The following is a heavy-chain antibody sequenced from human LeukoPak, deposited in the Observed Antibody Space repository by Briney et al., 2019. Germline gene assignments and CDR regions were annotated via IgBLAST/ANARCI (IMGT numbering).Heavy chain of an antibody. Sequence: PGGSLRLSCAVSGFTFSSYWMSWVRQAPGKGLEWVANIKQDGSEKYYVDSVKGRFTISRDNAKNSLYLQMNSLRAEDTAVYYCARQNYDFWSGYIVYWGQGTLVTVSS. D-gene: IGHD3-3*01. CDR1: GFTFSSYW. CDR2: IKQDGSEK. CDR3: ARQNYDFWSGYIVY. J-gene: IGHJ4*02. V-gene: IGHV3-7*01.